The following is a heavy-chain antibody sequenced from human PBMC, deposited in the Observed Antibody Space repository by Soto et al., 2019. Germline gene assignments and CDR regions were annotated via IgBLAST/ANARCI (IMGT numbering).Heavy chain of an antibody. CDR1: GFSFSNYA. V-gene: IGHV3-30-3*01. Sequence: QVQLVESGGGVVQPGRSLRLSCAASGFSFSNYAMHWVRQAPGKGLEWVAVISYDGSNKYYADSVKGRFTISRDNSRNSLYLQRNNLRTEDTAVYYCATVRGYRQDFDAFDIWGQGTMVTASS. CDR3: ATVRGYRQDFDAFDI. CDR2: ISYDGSNK. J-gene: IGHJ3*02. D-gene: IGHD3-16*02.